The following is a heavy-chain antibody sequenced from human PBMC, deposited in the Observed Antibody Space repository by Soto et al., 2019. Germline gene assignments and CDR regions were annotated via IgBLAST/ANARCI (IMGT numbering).Heavy chain of an antibody. CDR2: IYYSGST. CDR1: GGSISSSSYY. J-gene: IGHJ4*02. V-gene: IGHV4-39*01. Sequence: PSETLSLTCTVSGGSISSSSYYWGWIRQPPGKGLEWIGSIYYSGSTYYNPSLKSRVTISVDTSKNQFSLKLSSVTAADTAVYYCASHGGETAAGTFGYWGQGTLVTVSS. CDR3: ASHGGETAAGTFGY. D-gene: IGHD6-13*01.